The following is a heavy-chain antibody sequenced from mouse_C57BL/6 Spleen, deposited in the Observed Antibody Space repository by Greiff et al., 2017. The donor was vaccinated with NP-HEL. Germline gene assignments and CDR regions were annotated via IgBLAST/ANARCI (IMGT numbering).Heavy chain of an antibody. V-gene: IGHV5-17*01. CDR3: ARGTTVVAPMDY. CDR2: ISSGSSTI. D-gene: IGHD1-1*01. Sequence: EVQLQESGGGLVKPGGSLKLSCAASGFTFSDYGMHWVRQAPEKGLEWVAYISSGSSTIYYADTVKGRFTISRDNAKNTLFLQMTSLRSEDTAMYYCARGTTVVAPMDYWGQGTSVTVSS. CDR1: GFTFSDYG. J-gene: IGHJ4*01.